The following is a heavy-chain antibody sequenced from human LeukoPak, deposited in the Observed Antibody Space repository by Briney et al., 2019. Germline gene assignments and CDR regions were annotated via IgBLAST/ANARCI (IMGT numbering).Heavy chain of an antibody. J-gene: IGHJ3*02. V-gene: IGHV1-69*04. CDR2: IIPILGIA. Sequence: SVKVSCKASGGTFSSYAISWVRQAPGQGLEWMGRIIPILGIANYAQKFQGRVTITADKSTSTAYMELSSLRSEDTAVYYCAREFYYCSSTSCYRYDAFDIWGQGTMVTVSS. D-gene: IGHD2-2*01. CDR1: GGTFSSYA. CDR3: AREFYYCSSTSCYRYDAFDI.